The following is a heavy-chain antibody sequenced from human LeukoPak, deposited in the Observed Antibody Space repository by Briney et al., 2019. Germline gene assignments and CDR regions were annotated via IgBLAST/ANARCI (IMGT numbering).Heavy chain of an antibody. CDR3: ARGRITAAGYYYYYGMDV. Sequence: PSETLSLTCTVSGGSISSSSYYWSWIRQPAGKGLEWIGRIYTSGSTNYNPSLKSRVTISVDTSKNQFSLKLSSVTAADTAVYYCARGRITAAGYYYYYGMDVWGQGTTVTVSS. CDR2: IYTSGST. J-gene: IGHJ6*02. CDR1: GGSISSSSYY. V-gene: IGHV4-61*02. D-gene: IGHD6-13*01.